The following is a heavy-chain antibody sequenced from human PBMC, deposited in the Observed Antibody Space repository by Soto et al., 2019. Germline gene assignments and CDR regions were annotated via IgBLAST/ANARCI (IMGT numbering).Heavy chain of an antibody. CDR1: GGSFSGYY. CDR3: ARVGSSGWYYYYGMDV. V-gene: IGHV4-34*01. Sequence: SETLSLTCAVYGGSFSGYYWSWIRQPPGKGLEWIGEINHSGSTDYNPSLKSRVTISVDTSKNQFPLKLSSVTAADTAVYYCARVGSSGWYYYYGMDVWGQGTTVTVSS. D-gene: IGHD6-19*01. J-gene: IGHJ6*02. CDR2: INHSGST.